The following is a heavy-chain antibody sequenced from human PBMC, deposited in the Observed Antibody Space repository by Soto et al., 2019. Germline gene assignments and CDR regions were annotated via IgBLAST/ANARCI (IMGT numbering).Heavy chain of an antibody. CDR3: ARDNQGTPLDY. CDR2: ISSSSSSPYI. D-gene: IGHD2-2*01. V-gene: IGHV3-11*06. Sequence: PGGSLRLSCAASGFTFGDYYMSWVRQAPGKGLEWLSYISSSSSSPYINYADSVKGRFTISRDNTKNSLYLQMNNLRAEDTAVYYCARDNQGTPLDYWGQGTPVTVSS. CDR1: GFTFGDYY. J-gene: IGHJ4*02.